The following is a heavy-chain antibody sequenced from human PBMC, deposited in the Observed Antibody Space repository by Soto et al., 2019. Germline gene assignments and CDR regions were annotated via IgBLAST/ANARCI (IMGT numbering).Heavy chain of an antibody. CDR1: GFTLTTYS. CDR3: ARGAVTGTYFFDY. V-gene: IGHV3-48*02. Sequence: GGSLRLSCAVSGFTLTTYSMNWVRQAPGKGMEWISFINKNGITIYYADSVKGRITTSRDYAKNPLYLQMDSLRHEDTAVYYCARGAVTGTYFFDYWGLGTLVTVSS. D-gene: IGHD6-19*01. CDR2: INKNGITI. J-gene: IGHJ4*02.